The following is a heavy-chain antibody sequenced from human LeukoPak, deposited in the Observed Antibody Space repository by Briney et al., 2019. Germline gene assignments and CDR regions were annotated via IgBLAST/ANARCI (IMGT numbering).Heavy chain of an antibody. V-gene: IGHV4-30-2*01. CDR3: ARVPYYDSSEVRAFDI. D-gene: IGHD3-22*01. J-gene: IGHJ3*02. CDR1: GGSISSGGYS. Sequence: SETLSLTCAVSGGSISSGGYSWSWIRQPPGKGLEWIGYIYHSGSTYYNPSLKSRVTISVDRSKNQFSLKLSSVTAADTAVYYCARVPYYDSSEVRAFDIWGQGTMVTVSS. CDR2: IYHSGST.